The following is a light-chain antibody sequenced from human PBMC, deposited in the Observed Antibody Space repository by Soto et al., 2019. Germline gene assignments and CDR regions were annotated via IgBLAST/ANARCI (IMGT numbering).Light chain of an antibody. V-gene: IGKV1-39*01. CDR2: GAS. CDR3: QQSNSSPYT. J-gene: IGKJ2*01. Sequence: DIQMTQSPSTLSASVGDRVTITCRASQSISSWLAWYQQKPGKAPKLLIYGASRLQSGVPSRFTGSGSRTDFTLIINSLQPEDFATYFCQQSNSSPYTFGQGTRLEIK. CDR1: QSISSW.